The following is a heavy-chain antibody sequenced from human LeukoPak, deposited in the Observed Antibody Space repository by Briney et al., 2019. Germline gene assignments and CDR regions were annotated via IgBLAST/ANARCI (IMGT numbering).Heavy chain of an antibody. V-gene: IGHV3-23*01. Sequence: GGSLRLSCEASGFTLSNYAMSWVRQAPGKGLEWVSTLSGSGGTIYYADSVKGRFTISRDNSKNTLYLQVNSLRAEDTAIYYCAREIDSSGYQANYFDYWRQGTLVTVSS. CDR3: AREIDSSGYQANYFDY. CDR1: GFTLSNYA. D-gene: IGHD3-22*01. J-gene: IGHJ4*02. CDR2: LSGSGGTI.